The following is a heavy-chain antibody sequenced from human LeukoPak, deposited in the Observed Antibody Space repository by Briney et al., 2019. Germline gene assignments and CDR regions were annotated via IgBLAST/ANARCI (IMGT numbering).Heavy chain of an antibody. CDR2: IIPIFGTA. Sequence: ASVKVSCKASGGTFSSYAISWVRQAPGQGLEWMGRIIPIFGTANHAQKFQGRVTITTDESTSTAYMELSSLRSEDTAVYYCARGRSEDYYGSGSHYWGQGTLVTVSS. J-gene: IGHJ4*02. V-gene: IGHV1-69*05. CDR1: GGTFSSYA. D-gene: IGHD3-10*01. CDR3: ARGRSEDYYGSGSHY.